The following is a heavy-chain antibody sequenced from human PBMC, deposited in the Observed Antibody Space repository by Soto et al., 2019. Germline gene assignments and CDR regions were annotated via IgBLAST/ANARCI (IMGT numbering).Heavy chain of an antibody. CDR3: ASDRNGHKPYYFDS. V-gene: IGHV3-11*01. CDR1: GFTFSDYY. D-gene: IGHD2-8*01. CDR2: ISSSGSTI. Sequence: QVQLVESGGGLVKPGGSLRLSCAASGFTFSDYYMRWIRQAPGKGLEWVSYISSSGSTIYYADSVTGRFTISRDNAKNSLYLQMNSLRAEDTAVYYCASDRNGHKPYYFDSWGQGTLVTVSS. J-gene: IGHJ4*02.